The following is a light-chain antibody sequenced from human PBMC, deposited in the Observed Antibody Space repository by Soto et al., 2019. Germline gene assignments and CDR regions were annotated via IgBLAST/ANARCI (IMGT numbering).Light chain of an antibody. CDR2: GAS. CDR1: QSVSSN. CDR3: QQYGSSVKT. V-gene: IGKV3-20*01. Sequence: EIVITQSPATLSVSPGERATLSCRASQSVSSNLAWYQQKPGQAPSLLIFGASNRAPDIPDRFSGSGSGTDFTLTISRLEPEDFAVYFCQQYGSSVKTFGQGTKVDIK. J-gene: IGKJ1*01.